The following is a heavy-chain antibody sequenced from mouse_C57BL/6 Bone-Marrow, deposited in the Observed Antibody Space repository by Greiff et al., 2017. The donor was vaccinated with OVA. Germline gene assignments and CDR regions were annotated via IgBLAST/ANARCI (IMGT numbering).Heavy chain of an antibody. V-gene: IGHV1-54*01. Sequence: QVQLKESGAELVRPGTSVKVSCKASGYAFTNYLIEWVKQRPGQGLEWIGVINPGSGGTNYNEKFKGKATLTADKSSSTAYMQLSSLTSEDSAVYFCARSLTGTAYWGQGTLVTVSA. CDR1: GYAFTNYL. CDR2: INPGSGGT. J-gene: IGHJ3*01. D-gene: IGHD4-1*01. CDR3: ARSLTGTAY.